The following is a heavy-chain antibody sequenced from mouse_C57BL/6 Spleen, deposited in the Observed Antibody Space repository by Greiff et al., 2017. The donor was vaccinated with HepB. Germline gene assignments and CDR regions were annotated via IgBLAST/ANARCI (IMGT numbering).Heavy chain of an antibody. J-gene: IGHJ1*03. V-gene: IGHV5-9-1*02. Sequence: EVKLVESGEGLVKPGGSLKLSCAASGFTFSSYAMSWVRQTPEKRLEWVAYISSGGDYIYYADTVKGRFTISRDNARNTLYLQMSRLKSEDTAMYYCTRDRSPIYYYGRYWYFDVWGTGTTVTVSS. CDR3: TRDRSPIYYYGRYWYFDV. CDR1: GFTFSSYA. CDR2: ISSGGDYI. D-gene: IGHD1-1*01.